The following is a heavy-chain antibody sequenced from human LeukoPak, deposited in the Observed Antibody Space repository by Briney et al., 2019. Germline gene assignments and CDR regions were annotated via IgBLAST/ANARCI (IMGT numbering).Heavy chain of an antibody. Sequence: SETLSLTSTVSGGSIRSSPYYWGWIRHPPGKGLEWIGSVYYSGSTYYNPSLKSRVTISVDSSKSQFSLKANSVTAADTAVYYCARHGSPRLVFISYAFDIWGQGTVVTVSS. J-gene: IGHJ3*02. CDR1: GGSIRSSPYY. V-gene: IGHV4-39*01. D-gene: IGHD3-22*01. CDR2: VYYSGST. CDR3: ARHGSPRLVFISYAFDI.